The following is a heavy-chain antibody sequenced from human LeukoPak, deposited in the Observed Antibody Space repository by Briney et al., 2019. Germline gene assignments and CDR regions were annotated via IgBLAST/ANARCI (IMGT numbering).Heavy chain of an antibody. J-gene: IGHJ4*01. D-gene: IGHD6-19*01. Sequence: GGSLRLSCAASGFSVDDYAMHWLRQAPGKGLEWVSGISWNSASFGYADSVRGRFSISRDNAKKSLYLQMHSLRAEDTAFYYCAKDTDKQWLVGGYFDYWGHGTLVTVSS. CDR2: ISWNSASF. CDR3: AKDTDKQWLVGGYFDY. V-gene: IGHV3-9*01. CDR1: GFSVDDYA.